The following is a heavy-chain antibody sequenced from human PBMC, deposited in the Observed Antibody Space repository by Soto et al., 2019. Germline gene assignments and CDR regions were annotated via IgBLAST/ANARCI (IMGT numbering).Heavy chain of an antibody. CDR3: ARRGTRDSSGYYYAFDI. D-gene: IGHD3-22*01. Sequence: PGESLKISCKGSGYSFTSYWIGWVRQMPGKGPEWMGIIYPGDSDTRYSPSFQGQVTISADKSISTAYLQWSSLKASDTAMYYCARRGTRDSSGYYYAFDIWGQGTMVTV. CDR2: IYPGDSDT. CDR1: GYSFTSYW. V-gene: IGHV5-51*01. J-gene: IGHJ3*02.